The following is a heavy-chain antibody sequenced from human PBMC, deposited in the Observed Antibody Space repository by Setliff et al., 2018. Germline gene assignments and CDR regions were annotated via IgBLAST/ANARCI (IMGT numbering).Heavy chain of an antibody. CDR3: ARAISGWFSAHYYYMDV. CDR2: IYTSWSS. Sequence: PSETLSLTCTVSGGSISSASYYWSWIRQPAGKGLEWIGHIYTSWSSNYNPSLKGRATLSIDASKNQFSLKLSSVTAADTAVYYCARAISGWFSAHYYYMDVWGKGTTVTVSS. J-gene: IGHJ6*03. CDR1: GGSISSASYY. V-gene: IGHV4-61*09. D-gene: IGHD6-19*01.